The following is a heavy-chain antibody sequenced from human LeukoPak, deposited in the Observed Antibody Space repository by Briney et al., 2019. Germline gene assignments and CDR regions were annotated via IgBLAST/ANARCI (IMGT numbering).Heavy chain of an antibody. J-gene: IGHJ5*02. D-gene: IGHD6-19*01. Sequence: PSETLSLTCAVYGGSFSGYYWSWIRQPPGRGLEWIGEVDHSGNNNYNPSVKTRVTISLDTSKTQFSLKLTSVAAADTAVYYCARDSPGYSSGWYDPFGQGTLVTVTS. CDR3: ARDSPGYSSGWYDP. CDR2: VDHSGNN. V-gene: IGHV4-34*01. CDR1: GGSFSGYY.